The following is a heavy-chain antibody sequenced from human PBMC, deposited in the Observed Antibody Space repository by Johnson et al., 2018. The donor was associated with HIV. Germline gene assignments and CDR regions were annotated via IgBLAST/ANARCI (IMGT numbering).Heavy chain of an antibody. CDR1: GFTFSSYA. Sequence: QVQLVESGGGVVQPGRSLRLSCVASGFTFSSYAMHWVRQAPGKGLEWVAVISYDGSNKYYADSVKGRFTISRDNSKNTLYLQMNTLKTEDTAVYYCTTLSLITMIVVVIDAFDIWGQGTMVTVSS. V-gene: IGHV3-30*04. CDR3: TTLSLITMIVVVIDAFDI. CDR2: ISYDGSNK. J-gene: IGHJ3*02. D-gene: IGHD3-22*01.